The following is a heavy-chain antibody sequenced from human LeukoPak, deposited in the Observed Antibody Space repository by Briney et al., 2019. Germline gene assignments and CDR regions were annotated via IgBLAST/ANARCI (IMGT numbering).Heavy chain of an antibody. D-gene: IGHD6-6*01. CDR3: ARVRPHPIIDV. CDR1: GFTVISNY. V-gene: IGHV3-53*01. J-gene: IGHJ6*03. Sequence: GGSLKLSCPASGFTVISNYMNGPRQAPGKGLEWVSVIYTGGSTYYADSVKGRFTISRDNSKNTLYLQMNSLRAEDTAVYYCARVRPHPIIDVWGKGTTVTVSS. CDR2: IYTGGST.